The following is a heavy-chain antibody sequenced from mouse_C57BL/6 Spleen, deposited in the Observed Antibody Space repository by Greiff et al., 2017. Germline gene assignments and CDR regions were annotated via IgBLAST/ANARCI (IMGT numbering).Heavy chain of an antibody. D-gene: IGHD2-4*01. V-gene: IGHV14-4*01. CDR1: GFNIKDDY. Sequence: EVQLQQSGAELVRPGASVKLSCTASGFNIKDDYMHWVKQRPEQGLEWIGWIDPENGDTEYASKFQGKATITADPSSNTAYLQLSSLTSEDTAVYYCTTWDYDGDYWGQGTTLTVSS. CDR3: TTWDYDGDY. CDR2: IDPENGDT. J-gene: IGHJ2*01.